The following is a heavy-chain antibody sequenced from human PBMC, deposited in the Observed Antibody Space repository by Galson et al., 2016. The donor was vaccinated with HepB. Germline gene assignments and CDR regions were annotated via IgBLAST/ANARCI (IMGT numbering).Heavy chain of an antibody. CDR3: GLRNFDWSVDS. D-gene: IGHD3-9*01. Sequence: SLRPSCAASGLNDSDNYINWIRQAPGKGLQLVSITYSSGSTYSADSVTGRLTISRDDVKNTVSLQMNSLRAEDTAVYYCGLRNFDWSVDSWGQGTLVIVSS. V-gene: IGHV3-53*01. CDR2: TYSSGST. J-gene: IGHJ5*01. CDR1: GLNDSDNY.